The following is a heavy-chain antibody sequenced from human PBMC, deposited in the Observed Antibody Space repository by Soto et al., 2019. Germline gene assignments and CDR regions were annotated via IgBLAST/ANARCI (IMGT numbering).Heavy chain of an antibody. D-gene: IGHD3-10*01. Sequence: GASVKVSCKASGYTFTSYYMHWVRQAPGQGLEWMGIINPSGGSTSYAQKFQGRVTMTRDTSTSTVYMELSSLRSEDTAVYYCARGARYYGSGSYPSDYWGQGTLVTVSS. CDR2: INPSGGST. CDR1: GYTFTSYY. J-gene: IGHJ4*02. V-gene: IGHV1-46*01. CDR3: ARGARYYGSGSYPSDY.